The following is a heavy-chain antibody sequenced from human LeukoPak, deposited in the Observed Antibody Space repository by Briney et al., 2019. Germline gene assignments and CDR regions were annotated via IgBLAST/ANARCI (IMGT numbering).Heavy chain of an antibody. CDR1: GGSFSGYY. CDR2: INHSGST. CDR3: ASCSSSWLCPDP. Sequence: PSETLSLTCAVYGGSFSGYYWSWIRQPPGKGLEWIGEINHSGSTNYNPSLKSRVTISVDTSKNQFSLKLSSVTAADTAVYYCASCSSSWLCPDPWGQGTLVTVSS. D-gene: IGHD6-13*01. J-gene: IGHJ5*02. V-gene: IGHV4-34*01.